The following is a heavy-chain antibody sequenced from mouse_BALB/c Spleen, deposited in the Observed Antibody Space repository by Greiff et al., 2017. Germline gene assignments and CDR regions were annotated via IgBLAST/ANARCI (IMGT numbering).Heavy chain of an antibody. D-gene: IGHD2-14*01. J-gene: IGHJ4*01. CDR3: ARRYRYDDYYAMDY. V-gene: IGHV1-7*01. Sequence: VKLMESGAELAKPGASVKMSCKASGYTFTSYWMHWVKQRPGQGLEWIGYINPSTGYTEYNQKFKDKATLTADKSSSTAYMQLSSLTSEDSAVYYCARRYRYDDYYAMDYWGQGTSVTVSS. CDR1: GYTFTSYW. CDR2: INPSTGYT.